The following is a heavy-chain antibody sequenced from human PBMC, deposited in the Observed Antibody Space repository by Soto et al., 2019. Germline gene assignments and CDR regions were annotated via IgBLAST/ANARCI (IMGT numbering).Heavy chain of an antibody. D-gene: IGHD6-13*01. CDR2: INHSGST. Sequence: QVQLQQWGAGLLKPSETLSLTCAVYGGSFSGYYWSWIRQPPGKGLERIGEINHSGSTNYNPSLKSRVTISVDTAKNQFSLKLSSVTVPDTAVYYCASLHSSPNLYYCDGMDVWGQGPTVTVSS. V-gene: IGHV4-34*01. CDR3: ASLHSSPNLYYCDGMDV. J-gene: IGHJ6*02. CDR1: GGSFSGYY.